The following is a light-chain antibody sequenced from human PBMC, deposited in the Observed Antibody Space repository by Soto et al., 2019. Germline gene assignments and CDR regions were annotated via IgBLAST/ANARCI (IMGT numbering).Light chain of an antibody. CDR2: KAS. V-gene: IGKV1-5*03. CDR3: QQYNTYPLT. CDR1: QSISTW. Sequence: DIQMTQSPSTLSASVGDRVTITCRASQSISTWLAWYQQKPGKAPKLLIYKASSLEGGVPSRFSGSGSGTEFNITISSLLPDDFATYYCQQYNTYPLTFGGGTTVDIE. J-gene: IGKJ4*01.